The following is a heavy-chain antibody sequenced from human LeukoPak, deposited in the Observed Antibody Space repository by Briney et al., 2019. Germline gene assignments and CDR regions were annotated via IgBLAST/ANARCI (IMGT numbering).Heavy chain of an antibody. D-gene: IGHD3-22*01. CDR2: INPNSGGT. V-gene: IGHV1-2*02. J-gene: IGHJ4*02. CDR3: ARGMDYYDSSGYFDY. CDR1: GGTFSSYA. Sequence: ASVKVSCKASGGTFSSYAISWVRQAPGQGLEWMGWINPNSGGTNYAQKFQGRVTMTRDTSISTAYMELSRLRSDDTAVYYCARGMDYYDSSGYFDYWGQGTLVTVSS.